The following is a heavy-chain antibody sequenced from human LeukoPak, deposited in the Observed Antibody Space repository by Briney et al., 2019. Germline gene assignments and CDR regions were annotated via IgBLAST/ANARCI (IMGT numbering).Heavy chain of an antibody. CDR3: ARGTDYYGSGSYYYYFDS. J-gene: IGHJ4*02. CDR2: IIPIFGSA. V-gene: IGHV1-69*13. D-gene: IGHD3-10*01. Sequence: ASVKVSCKASGGTFSNYGISWVRQAPGQGLGWMGGIIPIFGSANYARKFQDRVTITADESTSTAYMELRSLRSEDTALYYCARGTDYYGSGSYYYYFDSWGQGTLVTVSS. CDR1: GGTFSNYG.